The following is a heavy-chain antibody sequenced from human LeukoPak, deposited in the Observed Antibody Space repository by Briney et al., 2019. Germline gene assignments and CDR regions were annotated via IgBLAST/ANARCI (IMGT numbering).Heavy chain of an antibody. J-gene: IGHJ5*02. Sequence: ASVKVSCKASGYTFTSYDINWVRQATGQGLEWMGWMNPNSGNTGYAQKFQGRVTMTRNTSISTAYMELSSLRSEDAAVYYCARGSRTHQWLVLTNWFAPWGQGTLVTVSS. CDR3: ARGSRTHQWLVLTNWFAP. V-gene: IGHV1-8*01. D-gene: IGHD6-19*01. CDR1: GYTFTSYD. CDR2: MNPNSGNT.